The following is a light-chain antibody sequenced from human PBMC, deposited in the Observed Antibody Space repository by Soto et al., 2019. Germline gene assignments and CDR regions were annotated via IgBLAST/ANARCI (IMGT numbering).Light chain of an antibody. CDR2: EVS. V-gene: IGLV2-8*01. Sequence: QSALTQPPSASGSPGQSVTVSCTGTSSDVGGYNYVSWYQQHPGKAPKLIIYEVSKRPSGVPDRFSGSKSVNTASLTVSGLQAEDEPDYYCSSYAGSNNLLFGGGTKLTVL. J-gene: IGLJ2*01. CDR3: SSYAGSNNLL. CDR1: SSDVGGYNY.